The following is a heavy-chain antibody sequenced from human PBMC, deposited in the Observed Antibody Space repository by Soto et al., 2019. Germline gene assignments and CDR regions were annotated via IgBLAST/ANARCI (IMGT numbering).Heavy chain of an antibody. V-gene: IGHV1-18*01. CDR1: GYSFTTYG. J-gene: IGHJ6*02. CDR3: AREGSRPYYYYGMDV. Sequence: QVQLVQSGGEVKKPGASVKVSCKTSGYSFTTYGISWVRQAPGQGLEWIGWISTHNGDTEFAQNFKGRVTMTTDTSTTTAYMELRSLRSDDTAVYYCAREGSRPYYYYGMDVWGPGTTVTVSS. D-gene: IGHD2-15*01. CDR2: ISTHNGDT.